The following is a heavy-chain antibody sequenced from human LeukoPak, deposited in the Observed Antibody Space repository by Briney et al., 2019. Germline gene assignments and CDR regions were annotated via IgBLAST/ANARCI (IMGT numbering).Heavy chain of an antibody. Sequence: GGSLRLSCAASGFTFSSYSMNWVRQAPGKGLEWVSSISSSSSYIYYADSVKGRFTISRDNAKNSLYLQMNSLRAEDTAVYYCARDGYCSSTSCHIKRYYYYGMDVWGQGTTVTVSS. CDR1: GFTFSSYS. J-gene: IGHJ6*02. CDR3: ARDGYCSSTSCHIKRYYYYGMDV. V-gene: IGHV3-21*01. D-gene: IGHD2-2*02. CDR2: ISSSSSYI.